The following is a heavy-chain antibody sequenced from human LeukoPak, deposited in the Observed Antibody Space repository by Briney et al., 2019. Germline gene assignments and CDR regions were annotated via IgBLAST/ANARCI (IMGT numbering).Heavy chain of an antibody. CDR2: IYRSGTT. D-gene: IGHD2-21*02. CDR3: ARDPALTFNWFDP. J-gene: IGHJ5*02. CDR1: GHSISRGY. Sequence: PSETLSLTCTVSGHSISRGYWARIRQSPGKGPEWIASIYRSGTTYSNPSLQSRVTLSIDTSKNQFSLKVTSLTAADTAVYYCARDPALTFNWFDPWGQGTLVTVSS. V-gene: IGHV4-38-2*02.